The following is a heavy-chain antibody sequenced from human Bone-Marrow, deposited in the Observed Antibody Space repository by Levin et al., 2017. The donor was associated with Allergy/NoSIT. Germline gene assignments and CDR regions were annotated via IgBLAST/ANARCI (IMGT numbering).Heavy chain of an antibody. CDR3: ARGRVASFDY. D-gene: IGHD3-10*01. Sequence: SCAISGDSVSTNGVAWNWIRQSPSRGLEWLGRTYYRSKWYNDYAVSVKSRITINPDTSKNQFSLQLNSVTPEDTAVYYCARGRVASFDYWGQGTLVTVSS. CDR1: GDSVSTNGVA. CDR2: TYYRSKWYN. J-gene: IGHJ4*02. V-gene: IGHV6-1*01.